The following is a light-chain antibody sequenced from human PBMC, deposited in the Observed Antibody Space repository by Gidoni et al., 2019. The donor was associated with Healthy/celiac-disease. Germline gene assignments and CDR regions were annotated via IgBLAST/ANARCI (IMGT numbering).Light chain of an antibody. J-gene: IGKJ5*01. CDR3: QQYGSSPLIT. CDR2: GAS. V-gene: IGKV3-20*01. CDR1: QSVSSSY. Sequence: ERGLTQQPGPLSLSPGERATPSCSASQSVSSSYLAWYQQKPGQAPRLLIYGASSRATGIPDRFSGSGSGTDFTLTISRLEPEDFAVYYCQQYGSSPLITFGQGTRLEIK.